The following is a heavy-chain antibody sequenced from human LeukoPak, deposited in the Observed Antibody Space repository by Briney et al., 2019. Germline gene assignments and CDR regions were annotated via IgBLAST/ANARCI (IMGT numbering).Heavy chain of an antibody. D-gene: IGHD3-3*01. Sequence: ASVKVSCKASGYTFTSYGISWVRQAPGQGLEWMGWISAYNGNTNYAQKLQGRVTMTTDTSTSTAYMELRSLRSDDTAVYYCARGLDYDFWSGYPPGYYFDYWGQGTLVTVSS. CDR2: ISAYNGNT. CDR3: ARGLDYDFWSGYPPGYYFDY. CDR1: GYTFTSYG. V-gene: IGHV1-18*01. J-gene: IGHJ4*02.